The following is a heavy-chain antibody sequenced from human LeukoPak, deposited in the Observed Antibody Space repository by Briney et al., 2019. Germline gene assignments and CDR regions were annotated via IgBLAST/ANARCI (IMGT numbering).Heavy chain of an antibody. CDR3: ARGWFGPDS. J-gene: IGHJ5*01. Sequence: GGSLRLSCAAPGVTFSSHSMHWVRQAPGKGLVRVSGISNDGTSTTYADSVKGRFTISRDNAKNTLYLQMHSPRAEDTAVYSCARGWFGPDSCGQGTLVTVSS. V-gene: IGHV3-74*01. CDR1: GVTFSSHS. CDR2: ISNDGTST. D-gene: IGHD3-10*01.